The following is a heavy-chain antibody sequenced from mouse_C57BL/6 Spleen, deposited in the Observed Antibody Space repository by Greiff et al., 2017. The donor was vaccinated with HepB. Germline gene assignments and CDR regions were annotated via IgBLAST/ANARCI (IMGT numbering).Heavy chain of an antibody. J-gene: IGHJ4*01. CDR3: ARRDNYYAMDY. CDR1: GFTFSDYG. CDR2: ISSGSSTI. D-gene: IGHD3-3*01. V-gene: IGHV5-17*01. Sequence: EVKLQESGGGLVKPGGSLKLSCAASGFTFSDYGMHWVRQAPEKGLEWVAYISSGSSTIYYADTVKGRFTISRDNAKNTLFLQMTSLRSEDTAMYYCARRDNYYAMDYWGQGTSVTVSS.